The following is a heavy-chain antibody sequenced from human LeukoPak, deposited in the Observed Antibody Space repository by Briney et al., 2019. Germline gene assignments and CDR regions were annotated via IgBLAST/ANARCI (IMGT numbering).Heavy chain of an antibody. CDR3: ARNGYDYVWGSYRSYPYSYYFDY. CDR2: IYYSGST. V-gene: IGHV4-39*01. J-gene: IGHJ4*02. CDR1: GGSISSSSYY. D-gene: IGHD3-16*02. Sequence: PSETLSLTCTVSGGSISSSSYYWGWIRQPPGKGLEWIGSIYYSGSTYYNPSLKSRVTISVDTSKNQFSLKLSSVTAADTAVYYCARNGYDYVWGSYRSYPYSYYFDYWGQGTLVTVSS.